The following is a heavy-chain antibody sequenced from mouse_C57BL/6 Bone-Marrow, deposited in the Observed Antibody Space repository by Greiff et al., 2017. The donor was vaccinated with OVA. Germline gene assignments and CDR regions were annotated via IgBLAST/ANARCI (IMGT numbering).Heavy chain of an antibody. CDR2: IDPSDSYT. CDR3: AREGYYINFYFDY. V-gene: IGHV1-69*01. CDR1: GYTFTSYW. Sequence: QVQLQQPGAELVMPGASVTLSCKASGYTFTSYWMHWVKQRPGQGLEWIGEIDPSDSYTTYHQTFKGKSTLTVDKSSSTAYRQLSSLTSEDSAVYYCAREGYYINFYFDYWGQGTTPTVSS. D-gene: IGHD2-5*01. J-gene: IGHJ2*01.